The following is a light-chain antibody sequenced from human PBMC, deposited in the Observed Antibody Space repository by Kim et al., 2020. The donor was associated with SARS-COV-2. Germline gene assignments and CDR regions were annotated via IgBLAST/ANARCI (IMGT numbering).Light chain of an antibody. CDR1: QAISSD. CDR2: AAS. J-gene: IGKJ3*01. CDR3: QKYNSVPFT. Sequence: APGGDRVPITCRASQAISSDLAWYQKKPGKVPKLLIYAASTVQSGVPTRFSGSGSGTDFTLTISSLQPEDVATYYCQKYNSVPFTFGPGTKVDIK. V-gene: IGKV1-27*01.